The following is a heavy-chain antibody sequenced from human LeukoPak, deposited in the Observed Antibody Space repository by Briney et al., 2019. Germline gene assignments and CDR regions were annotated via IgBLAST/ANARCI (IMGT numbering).Heavy chain of an antibody. D-gene: IGHD3-3*01. V-gene: IGHV4-59*12. Sequence: SETLSLTCTVSGGSISSYYWSWIRQPPGKGLEWIGYIYYSGSTYYNPSLKSRVTISVDTSKNQFSLKLSSVTAEDTAVYYCAKGGTYYDFWSGYYLDYFDYWGQGTLVTVSS. CDR3: AKGGTYYDFWSGYYLDYFDY. CDR2: IYYSGST. CDR1: GGSISSYY. J-gene: IGHJ4*02.